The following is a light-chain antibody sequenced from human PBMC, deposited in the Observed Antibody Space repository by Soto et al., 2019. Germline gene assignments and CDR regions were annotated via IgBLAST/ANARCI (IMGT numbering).Light chain of an antibody. CDR3: QQYHTYPYT. J-gene: IGKJ2*01. V-gene: IGKV1-5*03. Sequence: DIQMTQSPSTLSASVGGGVTISCRASQSIVNLLAWYQQKPGKAPKLLICKASTLESGVPSRFSGSGSGTEFTLTISSLQPDDFATYYCQQYHTYPYTFGQGTRLEIK. CDR1: QSIVNL. CDR2: KAS.